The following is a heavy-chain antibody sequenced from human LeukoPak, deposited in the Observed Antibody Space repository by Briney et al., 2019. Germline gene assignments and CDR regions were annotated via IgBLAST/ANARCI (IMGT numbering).Heavy chain of an antibody. CDR1: GFIFSNYW. J-gene: IGHJ6*02. Sequence: GGSLRLSCAASGFIFSNYWMNWVRQAPGKGLEWVAVISYDGSNKYYADSVKGRFTISRDNSKNTLYLQMNSLRAEDTAVYYCARENWNPLIVYYYYGMDVWGQGTTVTVSS. CDR3: ARENWNPLIVYYYYGMDV. CDR2: ISYDGSNK. D-gene: IGHD1-1*01. V-gene: IGHV3-30-3*01.